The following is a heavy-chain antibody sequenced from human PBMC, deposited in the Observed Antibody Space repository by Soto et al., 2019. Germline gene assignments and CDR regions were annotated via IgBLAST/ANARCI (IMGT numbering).Heavy chain of an antibody. J-gene: IGHJ5*02. D-gene: IGHD2-21*02. CDR1: GFTFSSYE. Sequence: GGSLRLSCAASGFTFSSYEMNWVRQAPGKGLEWVSYISSSGSTIYYADSVKGRFTISRDNAKNSLYLQMNSMRAEDTAVYYCARGSRGSRPVAAIPSWFDPWGQGTLVTVSS. V-gene: IGHV3-48*03. CDR3: ARGSRGSRPVAAIPSWFDP. CDR2: ISSSGSTI.